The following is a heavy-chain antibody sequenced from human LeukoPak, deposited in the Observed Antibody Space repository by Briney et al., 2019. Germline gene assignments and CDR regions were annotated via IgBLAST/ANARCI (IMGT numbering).Heavy chain of an antibody. Sequence: GASVKVSCKASGYTFTGYYMHWVRQAPGQGLEWMGWINPNSGGTNYAQKFQGRVTMTRDTSISTAYMELSSLRSEDTAVYYCARGPIAVAGTEAVDYWGQGTLVTVSS. D-gene: IGHD6-19*01. CDR3: ARGPIAVAGTEAVDY. J-gene: IGHJ4*02. CDR1: GYTFTGYY. CDR2: INPNSGGT. V-gene: IGHV1-2*02.